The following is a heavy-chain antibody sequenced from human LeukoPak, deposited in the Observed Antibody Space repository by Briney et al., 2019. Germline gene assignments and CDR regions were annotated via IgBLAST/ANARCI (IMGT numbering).Heavy chain of an antibody. CDR1: GFSFTSSA. CDR3: AAEQYYYDSSGFYDY. Sequence: ASVKVSCKASGFSFTSSAVQWVRLARGQRLEWIGWIVVGSGNTNYAQKFQERVTITRDMSTSTAYMGLSSLRSEDTAVYYWAAEQYYYDSSGFYDYWGQGTLVTVSS. CDR2: IVVGSGNT. D-gene: IGHD3-22*01. V-gene: IGHV1-58*01. J-gene: IGHJ4*02.